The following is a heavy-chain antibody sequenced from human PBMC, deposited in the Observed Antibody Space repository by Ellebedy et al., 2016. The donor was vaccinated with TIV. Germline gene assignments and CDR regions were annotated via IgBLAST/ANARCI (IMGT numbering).Heavy chain of an antibody. V-gene: IGHV3-48*01. Sequence: GGSLRLSXAASGFTFSTFAMNWVRQVPGKGLEWVAYISKTGNTINYADSVKGRFTISRDNAKDSLFLQMNNLRVDDTALYYCARDFLVPFGDVWGKGTTVVVSS. CDR1: GFTFSTFA. CDR2: ISKTGNTI. D-gene: IGHD6-6*01. J-gene: IGHJ6*04. CDR3: ARDFLVPFGDV.